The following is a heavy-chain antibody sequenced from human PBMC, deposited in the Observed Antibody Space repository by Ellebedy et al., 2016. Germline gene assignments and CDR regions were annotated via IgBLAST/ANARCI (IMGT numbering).Heavy chain of an antibody. Sequence: SETLSLTCTVSGGSISSYYWSWIRQPPGKGLEWIGYIYYSGSTNYNPSLKSRVTISVDTSKNQFSLELSSVTAADTAVYYCATQRDYDSSGYPPGFDYWGQGTLVTVSS. V-gene: IGHV4-59*12. J-gene: IGHJ4*02. D-gene: IGHD3-22*01. CDR1: GGSISSYY. CDR3: ATQRDYDSSGYPPGFDY. CDR2: IYYSGST.